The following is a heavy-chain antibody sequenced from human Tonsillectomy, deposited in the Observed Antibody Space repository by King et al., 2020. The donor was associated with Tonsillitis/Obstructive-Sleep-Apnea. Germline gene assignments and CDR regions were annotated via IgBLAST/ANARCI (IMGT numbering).Heavy chain of an antibody. Sequence: VQLQQWGAGLLKPSEPLSLPCAVYGVSFSGYYWTWIRQSPGKGLEWIGEIDHSGSTNDNPSLKSRVTMSVDTSKNQFSLKLRSVTAADTAVYYCARGTPETAFDIWGQGTMVTVSS. D-gene: IGHD1-14*01. J-gene: IGHJ3*02. CDR3: ARGTPETAFDI. V-gene: IGHV4-34*01. CDR2: IDHSGST. CDR1: GVSFSGYY.